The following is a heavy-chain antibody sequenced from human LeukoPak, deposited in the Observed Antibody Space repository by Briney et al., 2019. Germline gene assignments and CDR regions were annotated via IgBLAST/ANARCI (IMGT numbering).Heavy chain of an antibody. CDR2: IYYRPTT. V-gene: IGHV4-39*07. CDR1: GASIGSSLYF. CDR3: ARGRNWNFQAYFDY. D-gene: IGHD1-1*01. J-gene: IGHJ4*02. Sequence: SETLSLTCTVSGASIGSSLYFWGWFRQPPGTGLEWLGSIYYRPTTYYNPSLKSRGTISLDTSNNQFSLKLTSVTAADTAFYYCARGRNWNFQAYFDYWGRGSLVSVTS.